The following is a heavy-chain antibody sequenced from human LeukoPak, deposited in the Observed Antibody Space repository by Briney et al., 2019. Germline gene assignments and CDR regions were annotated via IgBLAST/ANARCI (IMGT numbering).Heavy chain of an antibody. J-gene: IGHJ4*02. CDR2: INHSGST. Sequence: IPSETLSLTCAVYGGSFSGYYWSWLRQPPGKGLEWIGEINHSGSTNYNPSLKSRVTISVDTSKNQFSLKLSSVTAADTAVYYCARADYDYVWGSFLKRGYYFDYWGQGTLVTVSS. CDR1: GGSFSGYY. D-gene: IGHD3-16*01. CDR3: ARADYDYVWGSFLKRGYYFDY. V-gene: IGHV4-34*01.